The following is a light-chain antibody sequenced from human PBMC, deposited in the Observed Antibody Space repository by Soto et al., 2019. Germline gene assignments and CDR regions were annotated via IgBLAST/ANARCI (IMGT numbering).Light chain of an antibody. CDR3: QQYGRT. J-gene: IGKJ2*01. Sequence: DIVLTQSPGTLSLSPGDRVTLSCRSSQSVNSNYLAWYQQKPGQAPRLLIFGASTRATGIPDRFRGSGSGTDFTLTINRLEPEDFAVYYCQQYGRTFGQGTKLEIK. V-gene: IGKV3-20*01. CDR1: QSVNSNY. CDR2: GAS.